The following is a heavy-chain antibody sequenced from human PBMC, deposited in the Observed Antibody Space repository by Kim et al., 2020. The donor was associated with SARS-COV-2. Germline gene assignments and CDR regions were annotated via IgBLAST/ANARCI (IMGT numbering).Heavy chain of an antibody. CDR1: GFAFSTSW. J-gene: IGHJ4*02. D-gene: IGHD3-22*01. CDR2: IKEDGRDT. Sequence: GGSLRLSCVGSGFAFSTSWLTWVRQVPGKGLEWVANIKEDGRDTYYVDSVKGRFTISRDNAKSSVYLQMNSLRAEDTAVYYCARDPYDSSGYEAFDYRGQGTLVTVSS. V-gene: IGHV3-7*01. CDR3: ARDPYDSSGYEAFDY.